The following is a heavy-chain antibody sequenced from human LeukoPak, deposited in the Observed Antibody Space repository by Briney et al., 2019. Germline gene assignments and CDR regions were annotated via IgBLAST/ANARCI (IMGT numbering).Heavy chain of an antibody. J-gene: IGHJ4*02. Sequence: PGGSLRLSCVASGFTFSDFWMHWVRQAPGKGPEWLSRTSKDGSDTFYADAAKGRFTASRDSAKNTVYLQVTNVRPEDTALYHCARGGYSGSYYRFSWGQGILVTVAS. CDR3: ARGGYSGSYYRFS. D-gene: IGHD6-25*01. CDR1: GFTFSDFW. CDR2: TSKDGSDT. V-gene: IGHV3-74*01.